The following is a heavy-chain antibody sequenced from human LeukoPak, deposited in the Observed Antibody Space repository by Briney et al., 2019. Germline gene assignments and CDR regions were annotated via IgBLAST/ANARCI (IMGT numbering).Heavy chain of an antibody. CDR1: GGSFSGYY. CDR3: ARLLVFWSGPDY. D-gene: IGHD3-3*01. V-gene: IGHV4-34*01. Sequence: PSETLSLTCAVYGGSFSGYYWSWIRQPPGKGLEWIGEINHSGSTNYNPSLKSRVTISVDTSKNQFSLKLSPVTAADTAVYYCARLLVFWSGPDYWGQGTLVTVSS. CDR2: INHSGST. J-gene: IGHJ4*02.